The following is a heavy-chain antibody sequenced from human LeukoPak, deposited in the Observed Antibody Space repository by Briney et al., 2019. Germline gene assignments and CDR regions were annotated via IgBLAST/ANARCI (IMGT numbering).Heavy chain of an antibody. V-gene: IGHV4-39*07. J-gene: IGHJ4*02. Sequence: SETLSLTCTVSGGSISSSSYYWGWIRQPPGKGLEWIGSIYYSGSTYCNPSLKSRVTISVDASKNQFSLKLSSVTAADTAVYYCARDLATVTAQEPTDYWGQGTLVTVSS. CDR3: ARDLATVTAQEPTDY. CDR1: GGSISSSSYY. CDR2: IYYSGST. D-gene: IGHD4-17*01.